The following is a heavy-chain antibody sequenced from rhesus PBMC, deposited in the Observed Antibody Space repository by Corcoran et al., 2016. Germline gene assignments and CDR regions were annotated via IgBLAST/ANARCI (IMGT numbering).Heavy chain of an antibody. Sequence: QVQLQESGPGLVEPAETLSLTCSVSGGSMSSNWWSWNRQRPGKRLEWIGDIHGNTGGATYSPSLKSRVTISRDASKCQFFLRLASLTAADTAVYCCARWHVRGGSFGLDSWGQGVVVAVSS. D-gene: IGHD6-37*01. CDR2: IHGNTGGA. V-gene: IGHV4-80*01. CDR3: ARWHVRGGSFGLDS. J-gene: IGHJ6*01. CDR1: GGSMSSNW.